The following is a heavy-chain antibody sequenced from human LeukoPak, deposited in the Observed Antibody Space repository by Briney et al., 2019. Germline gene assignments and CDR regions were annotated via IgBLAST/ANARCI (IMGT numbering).Heavy chain of an antibody. V-gene: IGHV3-21*04. CDR2: IGSRSSFI. CDR3: AKHGYCSGISCFFDF. D-gene: IGHD2-2*03. J-gene: IGHJ4*02. CDR1: GFTFSSYT. Sequence: GGSLRLSCAASGFTFSSYTMNWVRQAPGKGLEWVSSIGSRSSFIYYADSVKGRFTISRDSAKNSLYLQMNSLRAEDTALYYCAKHGYCSGISCFFDFWGQGTQVTVSS.